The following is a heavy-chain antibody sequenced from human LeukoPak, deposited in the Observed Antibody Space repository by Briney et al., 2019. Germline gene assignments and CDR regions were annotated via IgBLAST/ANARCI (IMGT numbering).Heavy chain of an antibody. V-gene: IGHV3-74*01. Sequence: AGGSLRLSCVASEFNFLSYGMQWARQAPGKGLVWVSRIFTDGSTTSYADSVKGRFTISRDNAKNTLYLQMNSLRAEDTAVYYCARELPREVTLDYWGQGTLVTVSP. D-gene: IGHD2-21*02. CDR1: EFNFLSYG. CDR3: ARELPREVTLDY. CDR2: IFTDGSTT. J-gene: IGHJ4*01.